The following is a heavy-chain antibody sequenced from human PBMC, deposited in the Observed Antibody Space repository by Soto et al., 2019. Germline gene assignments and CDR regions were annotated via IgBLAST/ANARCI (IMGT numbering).Heavy chain of an antibody. D-gene: IGHD2-2*01. CDR1: GGTFSSYA. CDR3: ARSQGSSTSLEIYYYYYYGMDV. V-gene: IGHV1-69*01. CDR2: IIPSSGTA. Sequence: QVQLVQSGAEVKKPGSSVQVSCKASGGTFSSYAISWVRQAPGQGLEWMGGIIPSSGTANYAQKFQGRVTITADESTSTAYMELSSLRSEDTAVYYCARSQGSSTSLEIYYYYYYGMDVWGQGTTVTVSS. J-gene: IGHJ6*02.